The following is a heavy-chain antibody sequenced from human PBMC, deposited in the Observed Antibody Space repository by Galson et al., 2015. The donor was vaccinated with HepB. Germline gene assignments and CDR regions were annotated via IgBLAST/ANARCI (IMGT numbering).Heavy chain of an antibody. Sequence: SLRLSCAASGFTFSSYSMNWVRQAPGKGLEWVSYISSSSSTIYYADSVKGRFTISRDNAKNSLYLQMNSLRAEDTAVYYCAKQLLSSRYYSYGMDVWGQGTTVTVSS. J-gene: IGHJ6*02. CDR1: GFTFSSYS. CDR3: AKQLLSSRYYSYGMDV. CDR2: ISSSSSTI. D-gene: IGHD2-2*01. V-gene: IGHV3-48*01.